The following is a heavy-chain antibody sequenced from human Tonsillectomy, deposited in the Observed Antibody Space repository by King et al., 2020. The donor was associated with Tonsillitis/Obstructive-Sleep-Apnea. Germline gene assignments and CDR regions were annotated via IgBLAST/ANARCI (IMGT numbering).Heavy chain of an antibody. CDR3: ARAQPGDWWVFGS. CDR1: GGYISSSSHY. CDR2: IYYIGTT. V-gene: IGHV4-39*07. Sequence: QLQESGPGLANPSETLSLTCTVSGGYISSSSHYWGWIRQPPGKGLEWIGSIYYIGTTYYNPSLKSRVTISVDTSKNQFSLKLNSVTAADTAVYYCARAQPGDWWVFGSWGQGNLVTVSS. D-gene: IGHD7-27*01. J-gene: IGHJ4*02.